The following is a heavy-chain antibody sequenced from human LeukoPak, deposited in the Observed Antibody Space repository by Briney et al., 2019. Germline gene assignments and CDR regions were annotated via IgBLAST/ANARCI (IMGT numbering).Heavy chain of an antibody. CDR2: IYPGGIT. Sequence: GGSLRLSCVASGIDITSNYMNWVRQAPGEGLKWVSVIYPGGITYYADSVKGRFTISRDISTNTVYLQMNSLRAEDTALYYCVNNDYFAYWGQGTLVTVSS. D-gene: IGHD2-8*01. J-gene: IGHJ4*02. CDR3: VNNDYFAY. CDR1: GIDITSNY. V-gene: IGHV3-53*01.